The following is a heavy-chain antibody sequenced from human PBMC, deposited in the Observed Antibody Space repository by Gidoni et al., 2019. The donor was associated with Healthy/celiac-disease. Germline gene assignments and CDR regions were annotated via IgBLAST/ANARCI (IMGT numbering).Heavy chain of an antibody. CDR1: GFTFSSYA. CDR3: AKDPLDYGDYFDY. Sequence: EVQLLESGGGLVQPGGSLRLSCAASGFTFSSYAMSWVSPAPGKGLEWVSAISGSGGSTYYADSVKGRFTISRDNSKNTLYLQMNSLRAEDTAVYYCAKDPLDYGDYFDYWGQGTLVTVSS. D-gene: IGHD4-17*01. V-gene: IGHV3-23*01. J-gene: IGHJ4*02. CDR2: ISGSGGST.